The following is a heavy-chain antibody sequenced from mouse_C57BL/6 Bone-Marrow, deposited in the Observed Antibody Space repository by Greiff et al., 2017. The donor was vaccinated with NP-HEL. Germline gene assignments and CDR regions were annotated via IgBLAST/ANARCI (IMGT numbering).Heavy chain of an antibody. Sequence: EVMLVESGGGLVKPGGSLKLSCAASGFTFSDYGMHWVRQAPEKGLEWVAYISSGSSTIYYADTVKGRFTISRDNAKNTLFLQMTSLRSDDTAMYYCAGGSSDYYAMDYWGQGTSVTVSS. CDR1: GFTFSDYG. V-gene: IGHV5-17*01. CDR2: ISSGSSTI. J-gene: IGHJ4*01. CDR3: AGGSSDYYAMDY.